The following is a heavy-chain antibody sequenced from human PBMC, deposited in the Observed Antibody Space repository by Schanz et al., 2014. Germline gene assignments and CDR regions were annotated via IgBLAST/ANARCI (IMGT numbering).Heavy chain of an antibody. CDR1: GLIFSTYT. CDR2: ISFSGNTI. D-gene: IGHD6-6*01. CDR3: ATEGPRGTRHPINYYYAMDN. Sequence: EVQLVESGGGLVRPGGSPRLSCTTSGLIFSTYTLNWVRQAPGKGLEWISYISFSGNTIYYADSVKGRFTISRDNAKNSVLLQMNRLRAEDTAVYYCATEGPRGTRHPINYYYAMDNWGQGTKVTV. J-gene: IGHJ6*02. V-gene: IGHV3-48*01.